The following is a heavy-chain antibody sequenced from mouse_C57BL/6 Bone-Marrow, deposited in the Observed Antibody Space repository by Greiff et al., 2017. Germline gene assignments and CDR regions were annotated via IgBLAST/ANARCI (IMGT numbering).Heavy chain of an antibody. CDR2: IDPSDSET. CDR1: GYTFTSYW. D-gene: IGHD2-4*01. V-gene: IGHV1-52*01. CDR3: ARCDYDGAWFAY. J-gene: IGHJ3*01. Sequence: QVQLQQPGAELVRPGSSVKLSCKASGYTFTSYWMHWVKQRPIQGLEWICNIDPSDSETHYNQKFKDKATLTVDKSSSTAYMQLSSLTSEDSAVYYCARCDYDGAWFAYWGQGTLVTVSA.